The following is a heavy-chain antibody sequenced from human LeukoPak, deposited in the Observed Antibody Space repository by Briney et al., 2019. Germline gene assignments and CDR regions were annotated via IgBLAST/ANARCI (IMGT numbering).Heavy chain of an antibody. CDR3: ARDRSSGWFDPKLYYYGMDV. Sequence: ASVKVSCKASGGTFSSYAISWVRQAPGQGLEWMGRIIPILGIANYAQKFQGRVTITADKSTSTAYMELSSLRSEDTAVYYCARDRSSGWFDPKLYYYGMDVWGQGTTVTVSS. CDR2: IIPILGIA. V-gene: IGHV1-69*04. D-gene: IGHD6-19*01. J-gene: IGHJ6*02. CDR1: GGTFSSYA.